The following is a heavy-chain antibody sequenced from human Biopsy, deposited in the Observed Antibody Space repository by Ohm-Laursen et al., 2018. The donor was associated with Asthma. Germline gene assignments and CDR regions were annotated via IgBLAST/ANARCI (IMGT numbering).Heavy chain of an antibody. CDR1: GFVFSQCG. Sequence: SLRLSCAASGFVFSQCGMHWVRQGPGKGLEWVALVSSDGHNKYYEDSVKGRFTISRDNSRNRLYLQINRLTVEDSAVYFCARQSGQDYGDSSGLDIWGQGTKVAVPS. CDR3: ARQSGQDYGDSSGLDI. CDR2: VSSDGHNK. J-gene: IGHJ3*02. V-gene: IGHV3-30*03. D-gene: IGHD3-22*01.